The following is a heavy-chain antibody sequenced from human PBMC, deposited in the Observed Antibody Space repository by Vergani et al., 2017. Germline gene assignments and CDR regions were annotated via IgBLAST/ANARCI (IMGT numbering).Heavy chain of an antibody. CDR1: GFNVGHYW. CDR3: ARDITIFHYYYMDV. V-gene: IGHV3-7*01. Sequence: EVQLVESGGDFVQPGGSLTLSCAASGFNVGHYWMSWVRQAPGKGLEWVANIKQDGSEKYYVDSVKGRFTISRDNAKNSLYLQMNSLRAEDTAVYYCARDITIFHYYYMDVWGKGTTVTVSS. J-gene: IGHJ6*03. D-gene: IGHD3-3*01. CDR2: IKQDGSEK.